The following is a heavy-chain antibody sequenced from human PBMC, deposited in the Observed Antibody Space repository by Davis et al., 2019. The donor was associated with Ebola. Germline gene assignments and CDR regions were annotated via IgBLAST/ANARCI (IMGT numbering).Heavy chain of an antibody. Sequence: MPSETLSLTCTVSGGSISSYYWSWIRQPPGKGLEWIGYIYYSGSTNYNPSLKSQVTISVDTSKNQFSLKLSSVTAADTAVYYCARIAVAGTVPFDYWGQGTLVTVSS. D-gene: IGHD6-19*01. CDR2: IYYSGST. V-gene: IGHV4-59*12. CDR3: ARIAVAGTVPFDY. CDR1: GGSISSYY. J-gene: IGHJ4*02.